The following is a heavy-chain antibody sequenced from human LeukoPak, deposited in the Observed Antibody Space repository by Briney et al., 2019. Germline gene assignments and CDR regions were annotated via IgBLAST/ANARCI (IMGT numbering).Heavy chain of an antibody. Sequence: SVKVSCKASGYTFTSYAMTWVRQAPGQGLEWMGGIIPIFGTANYAQKFQGRVTITADESTSTAYMELSSLRSEDTAVYYCARVRDIVVVPAAMPYNWFDPWGQGTLVTVSS. CDR1: GYTFTSYA. D-gene: IGHD2-2*01. V-gene: IGHV1-69*13. J-gene: IGHJ5*02. CDR2: IIPIFGTA. CDR3: ARVRDIVVVPAAMPYNWFDP.